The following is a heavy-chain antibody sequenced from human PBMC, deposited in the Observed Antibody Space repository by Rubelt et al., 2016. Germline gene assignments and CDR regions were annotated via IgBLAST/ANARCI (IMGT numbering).Heavy chain of an antibody. D-gene: IGHD3-3*01. CDR2: ISAYNGNT. CDR3: ARSPRYDFEDNWFDP. Sequence: QVQLVQSGAEVKKPGASVKVSCKASGYTFTSYGISWVRQAPGQGLEWMGWISAYNGNTNYAQKFQGRVTMTRDTSTSTVYMELSSLRSEDTAVYYCARSPRYDFEDNWFDPWGQGTLVTVSS. CDR1: GYTFTSYG. J-gene: IGHJ5*02. V-gene: IGHV1-18*01.